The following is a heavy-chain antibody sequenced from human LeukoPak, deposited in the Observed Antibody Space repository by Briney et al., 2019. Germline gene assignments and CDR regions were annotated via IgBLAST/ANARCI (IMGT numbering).Heavy chain of an antibody. D-gene: IGHD6-13*01. Sequence: SETLSLTCTVSGGSISSGDYYWSWIRQPPGKGLEWIGYIYYSGGTYYNPSLKSRVTISVDTSKNQFSLKLSSVTAADTAVYYCASSSSWYVVFDYWGQGTLVTVSS. CDR3: ASSSSWYVVFDY. J-gene: IGHJ4*02. CDR2: IYYSGGT. CDR1: GGSISSGDYY. V-gene: IGHV4-30-4*08.